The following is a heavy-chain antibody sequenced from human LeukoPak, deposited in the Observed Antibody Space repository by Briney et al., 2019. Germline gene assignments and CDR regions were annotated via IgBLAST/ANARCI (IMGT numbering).Heavy chain of an antibody. V-gene: IGHV1-2*02. Sequence: ASVKVSCKASGYIFTGYYIHWVRQAPGQGLEWMGWINPNSGGTNYAQKFQGRVTMTRDTSISTAYMELSRLRSDDTAVYYCAREAAAGTGFDYWGQGTLVTVSS. CDR2: INPNSGGT. J-gene: IGHJ4*02. CDR3: AREAAAGTGFDY. D-gene: IGHD6-13*01. CDR1: GYIFTGYY.